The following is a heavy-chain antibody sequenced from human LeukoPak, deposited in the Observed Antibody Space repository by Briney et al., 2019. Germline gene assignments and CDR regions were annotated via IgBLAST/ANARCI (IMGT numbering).Heavy chain of an antibody. D-gene: IGHD4-17*01. CDR3: AKGGATVIDY. V-gene: IGHV3-74*01. CDR2: INSEGSST. J-gene: IGHJ4*02. CDR1: GFTFSNYW. Sequence: GGSLRLSCAASGFTFSNYWMHWVRQAPGKGLVWVSRINSEGSSTTSADSVKGRFTISRDNAKNTLYLQMNSLRAEDTAVYYCAKGGATVIDYWGQGTLVTVSS.